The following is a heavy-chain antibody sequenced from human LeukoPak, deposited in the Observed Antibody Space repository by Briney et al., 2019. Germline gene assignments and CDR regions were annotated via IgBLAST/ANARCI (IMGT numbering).Heavy chain of an antibody. D-gene: IGHD1-26*01. CDR3: PKDSYSGSST. V-gene: IGHV4-59*01. CDR2: INYSGST. CDR1: GGFISSSC. Sequence: SATLSLTCTVSGGFISSSCWSWVRQPPGKWMEWIGYINYSGSTYYHPSLKSRATISVDTSKNQFSLKLSSVTAADPAVYYCPKDSYSGSSTSGQRTPIT. J-gene: IGHJ5*02.